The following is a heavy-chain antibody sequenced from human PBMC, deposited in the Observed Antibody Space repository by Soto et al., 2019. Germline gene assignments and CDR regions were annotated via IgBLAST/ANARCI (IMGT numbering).Heavy chain of an antibody. CDR3: AKQLSKEQLVHY. CDR1: GFTFSSYA. CDR2: ISGSGGST. D-gene: IGHD6-13*01. Sequence: GGSLRLSCAASGFTFSSYAMSWVRQAPGKGLEWVPAISGSGGSTYYADSVKGRFTISRDNSKNTLYLQMNSLRAEDTAVYYCAKQLSKEQLVHYWGQGTLVTVSS. J-gene: IGHJ4*02. V-gene: IGHV3-23*01.